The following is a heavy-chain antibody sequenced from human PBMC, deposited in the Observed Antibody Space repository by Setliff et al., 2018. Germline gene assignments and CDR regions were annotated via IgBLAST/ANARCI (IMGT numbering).Heavy chain of an antibody. CDR2: IQGTGNT. V-gene: IGHV4-61*02. D-gene: IGHD3-9*01. CDR1: GGSFDSGTHY. J-gene: IGHJ4*02. Sequence: PSETLSLTCTVTGGSFDSGTHYWSWIRQLAGKVPEWIGLIQGTGNTNYNPSLQSRATISIDTSKNQISLKITSVTAADTALYSCAGTPARGTTWLSPFDYWGQGIQVTVSS. CDR3: AGTPARGTTWLSPFDY.